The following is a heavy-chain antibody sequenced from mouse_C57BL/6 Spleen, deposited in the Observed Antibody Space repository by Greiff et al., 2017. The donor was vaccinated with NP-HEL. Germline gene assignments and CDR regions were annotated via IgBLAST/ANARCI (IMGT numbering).Heavy chain of an antibody. CDR1: GFTFSSYG. Sequence: EVQLKESGGDLVKPGGSLKLSCAASGFTFSSYGMSWVRQTPDKRLEWVATISSGGSYTYYPDSVKGRFTISRDNAKNTLYLQMSSLKSEDTAMYYCARGDYYDYLYYFDYWGQGTTLTVSS. V-gene: IGHV5-6*01. CDR2: ISSGGSYT. J-gene: IGHJ2*01. CDR3: ARGDYYDYLYYFDY. D-gene: IGHD2-4*01.